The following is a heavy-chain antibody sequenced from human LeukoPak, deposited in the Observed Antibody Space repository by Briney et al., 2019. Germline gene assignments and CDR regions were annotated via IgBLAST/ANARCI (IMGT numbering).Heavy chain of an antibody. CDR2: IYHTGST. J-gene: IGHJ4*02. Sequence: SETLSLTCTVSGGSISGSGYYWSWIRQPPGKGLEWIGYIYHTGSTYYNPSLASRVTISVDTSKNQFSLKLSSVTAADTAVYYCARDAGYSSSWGLDYWGQGTLVTVSS. D-gene: IGHD6-13*01. V-gene: IGHV4-30-2*01. CDR1: GGSISGSGYY. CDR3: ARDAGYSSSWGLDY.